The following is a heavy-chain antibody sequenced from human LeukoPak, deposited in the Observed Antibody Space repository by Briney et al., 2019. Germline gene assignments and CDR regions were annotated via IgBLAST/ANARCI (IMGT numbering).Heavy chain of an antibody. D-gene: IGHD5-24*01. CDR2: IGSSGGST. Sequence: GGSLRLSCAASGYNFITAAMTWVRQAPGKGLEWVSLIGSSGGSTYYADSVKGRLTISRDNFNHTLSLQMNSLRVEDTAIYYCVKDIQLSTWGLGTMVTVSS. CDR3: VKDIQLST. V-gene: IGHV3-23*01. J-gene: IGHJ3*01. CDR1: GYNFITAA.